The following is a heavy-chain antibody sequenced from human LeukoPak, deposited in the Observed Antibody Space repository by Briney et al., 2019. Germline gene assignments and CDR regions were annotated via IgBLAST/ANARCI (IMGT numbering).Heavy chain of an antibody. Sequence: GGSLRLSCAASGFTFSSYAMHWVRQAPGKGLEWVAVISYDGSNKYYADSVKGRFTISRDNSKNTLYLQMNSLRAEDTAVYYCARELGYCSGGSCYWGEDYWGQGTLVTVSS. CDR2: ISYDGSNK. D-gene: IGHD2-15*01. J-gene: IGHJ4*02. CDR1: GFTFSSYA. CDR3: ARELGYCSGGSCYWGEDY. V-gene: IGHV3-30-3*01.